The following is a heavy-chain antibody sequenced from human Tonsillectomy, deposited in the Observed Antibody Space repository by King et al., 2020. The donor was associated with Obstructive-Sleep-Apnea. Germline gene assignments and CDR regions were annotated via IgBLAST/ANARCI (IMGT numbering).Heavy chain of an antibody. D-gene: IGHD1-26*01. CDR3: AKDFTPEYTGSPDVFDI. CDR1: GFTFNEYT. J-gene: IGHJ3*02. Sequence: DVQLVESGGVVVQPGGSLRLSCAASGFTFNEYTMHWFRQVPGKGLEWVSLISWDGVTTYFADSVRGRFTISRDNSKNSLYLQMNSLRIEDTALYYCAKDFTPEYTGSPDVFDIWGQGTMVTVSS. CDR2: ISWDGVTT. V-gene: IGHV3-43*01.